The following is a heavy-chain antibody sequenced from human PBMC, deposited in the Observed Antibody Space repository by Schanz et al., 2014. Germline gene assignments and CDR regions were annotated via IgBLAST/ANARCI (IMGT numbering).Heavy chain of an antibody. J-gene: IGHJ6*02. CDR2: ISYDGTNK. CDR3: AKDRQTTVNRVGYYYGMDV. CDR1: GFTFSSYG. D-gene: IGHD4-4*01. V-gene: IGHV3-30*19. Sequence: LVESGGGVVQPGRSLRLSCAASGFTFSSYGMHWVRQVPGTGLEWVAVISYDGTNKYYADSVKGRFTISRDDAKNSLYLQMNSLRAEDTALYYCAKDRQTTVNRVGYYYGMDVWGQGTTVTVSS.